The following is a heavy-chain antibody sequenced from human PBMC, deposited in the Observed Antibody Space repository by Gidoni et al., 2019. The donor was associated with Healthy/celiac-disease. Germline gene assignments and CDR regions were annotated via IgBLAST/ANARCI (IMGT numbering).Heavy chain of an antibody. CDR3: AKDDRDCSSTSCYRRYYYYYMDV. Sequence: QVQLVESGGGVVQPGRSLRLSCAASGFTFSSYGMPWVRTAPGKGLEWVAVISYDGSNKYYADSVKGRFTISRDNSKNTLYLQMNSLRAEDTAVYYCAKDDRDCSSTSCYRRYYYYYMDVWGKGTTVTVSS. D-gene: IGHD2-2*01. CDR1: GFTFSSYG. V-gene: IGHV3-30*18. J-gene: IGHJ6*03. CDR2: ISYDGSNK.